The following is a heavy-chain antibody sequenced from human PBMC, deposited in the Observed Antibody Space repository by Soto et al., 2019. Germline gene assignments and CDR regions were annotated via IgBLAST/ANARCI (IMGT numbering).Heavy chain of an antibody. J-gene: IGHJ6*02. V-gene: IGHV3-23*01. CDR1: GFTFSSYA. Sequence: PGGSLRLSCAASGFTFSSYAMSWVRQAPGKGLEWVSAISGSGGSTYYADSVKGRFTISRDNSKNTLYLQMNSLRAEDTAVYYCAKAPKRCSTYCSGGSCYLGPETCYGMDVWGQGTTVTVSS. CDR3: AKAPKRCSTYCSGGSCYLGPETCYGMDV. CDR2: ISGSGGST. D-gene: IGHD2-15*01.